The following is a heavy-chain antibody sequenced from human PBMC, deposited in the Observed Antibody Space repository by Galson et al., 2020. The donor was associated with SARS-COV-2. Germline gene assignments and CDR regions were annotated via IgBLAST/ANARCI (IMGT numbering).Heavy chain of an antibody. CDR2: IYYSGST. CDR3: ARAPRQWLAPVNAFDI. J-gene: IGHJ3*02. V-gene: IGHV4-59*11. CDR1: GGSISSHY. D-gene: IGHD6-19*01. Sequence: SETLSLTCTVSGGSISSHYWSWIRQPPGKGLEWIGYIYYSGSTNYNPSLKSRVTISVDTSKNQFSLKLSSVTAADTAAYYCARAPRQWLAPVNAFDIWGQGTMVTVSS.